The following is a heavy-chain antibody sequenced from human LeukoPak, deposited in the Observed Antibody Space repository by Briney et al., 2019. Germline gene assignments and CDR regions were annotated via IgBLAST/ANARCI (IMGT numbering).Heavy chain of an antibody. V-gene: IGHV1-18*01. J-gene: IGHJ6*02. D-gene: IGHD3-9*01. CDR3: ARRSRLPYYDILTGSQAYYYGMDV. CDR1: GYTFTSYG. Sequence: ASVKVSCKASGYTFTSYGISWVRQAPGQGLEWMGWISVSIGNTNYAQKLQGRVTMTTDTSTSTAYMQLRSLRSDDTAVYYCARRSRLPYYDILTGSQAYYYGMDVWGQGTTVTVSS. CDR2: ISVSIGNT.